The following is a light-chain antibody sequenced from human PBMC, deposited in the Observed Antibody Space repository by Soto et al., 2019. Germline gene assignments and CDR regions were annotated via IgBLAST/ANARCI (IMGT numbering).Light chain of an antibody. CDR2: EVR. V-gene: IGLV2-14*01. CDR1: SSDVGGYNY. CDR3: SSYTSSSTLV. Sequence: ALTQPASVSGSPGQSITLSCTGTSSDVGGYNYVSWYQQHPGKAPKLMIYEVRNRPSGVSNRLSGSKSGNTASLTISGLQAEDEADYYCSSYTSSSTLVFGGGTKLTVL. J-gene: IGLJ2*01.